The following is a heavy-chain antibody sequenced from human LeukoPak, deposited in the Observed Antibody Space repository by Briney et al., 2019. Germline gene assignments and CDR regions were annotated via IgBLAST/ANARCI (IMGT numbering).Heavy chain of an antibody. V-gene: IGHV3-66*01. CDR2: IYSGGST. Sequence: PGGSLRLSCAASGFTVSSNYMSWVRQAPGKGLEWVSVIYSGGSTYYADSVRGRFTISRDNSKNTLYLQMNSLRAEDTAVYYCARDGGPYYYYYGMDVWGQGTTVTVSS. J-gene: IGHJ6*02. CDR1: GFTVSSNY. CDR3: ARDGGPYYYYYGMDV. D-gene: IGHD3-3*01.